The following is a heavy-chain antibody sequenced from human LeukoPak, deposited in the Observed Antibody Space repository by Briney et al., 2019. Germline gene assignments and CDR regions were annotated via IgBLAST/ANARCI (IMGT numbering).Heavy chain of an antibody. CDR3: ANLRNDEGLFDY. V-gene: IGHV3-23*01. CDR2: ISGSGGST. D-gene: IGHD1-1*01. Sequence: GRSLRLSCAASGFTFSSYAMSWVRQAPGKGLEWVSAISGSGGSTYYADSVKGRFTISRDNSKNTLYLQMNSLRAEDTAVYYCANLRNDEGLFDYWGQGTLVTVSS. CDR1: GFTFSSYA. J-gene: IGHJ4*02.